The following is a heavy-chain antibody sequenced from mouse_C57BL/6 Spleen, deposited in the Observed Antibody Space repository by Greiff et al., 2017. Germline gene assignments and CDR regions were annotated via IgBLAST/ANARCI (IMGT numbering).Heavy chain of an antibody. D-gene: IGHD3-2*02. CDR1: GYAFSSSW. Sequence: QVQLQQSGPELVKPGASVKISCKASGYAFSSSWMNWVKQRPGKGLEWIGRIYPGDGDTNYNGKFKGKATLTADKSSSTAYMQLSSLTSEDSAVYFCARSMSIDSSGYVGYYFDYWGQGTTLTVSS. CDR3: ARSMSIDSSGYVGYYFDY. CDR2: IYPGDGDT. J-gene: IGHJ2*01. V-gene: IGHV1-82*01.